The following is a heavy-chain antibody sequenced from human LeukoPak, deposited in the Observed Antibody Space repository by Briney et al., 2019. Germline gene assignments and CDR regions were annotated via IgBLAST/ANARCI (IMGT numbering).Heavy chain of an antibody. J-gene: IGHJ6*03. CDR2: IYRSGST. Sequence: PSETLSLTCTVSGYSISSGYYWGWIRPPPGKGLEWIGSIYRSGSTYYNPSLKSRVTISVDTSKNQFSLKLSSVTAADTAVYYCARPGYYYYMDVWGKGTTVTVSS. CDR3: ARPGYYYYMDV. V-gene: IGHV4-38-2*02. CDR1: GYSISSGYY.